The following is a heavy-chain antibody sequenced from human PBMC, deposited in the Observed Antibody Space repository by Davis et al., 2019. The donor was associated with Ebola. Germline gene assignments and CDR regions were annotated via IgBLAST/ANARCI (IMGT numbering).Heavy chain of an antibody. D-gene: IGHD1-26*01. CDR2: IIPILGGA. CDR3: ARDGLQVCRGCPGGSFDP. CDR1: GYTFNLYG. Sequence: SVKVSCKASGYTFNLYGISWVRQAPGQGLEWMGGIIPILGGADYAQKFQDRVTITADESTTTVYMEIHSLTSEDTAVYYCARDGLQVCRGCPGGSFDPWGQGTLVTVSA. V-gene: IGHV1-69*10. J-gene: IGHJ5*02.